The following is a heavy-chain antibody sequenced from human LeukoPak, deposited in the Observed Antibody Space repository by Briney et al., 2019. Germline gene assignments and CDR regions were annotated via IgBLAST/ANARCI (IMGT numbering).Heavy chain of an antibody. CDR3: ARLAISRAAAGTVDY. J-gene: IGHJ4*02. V-gene: IGHV1-69*04. CDR1: GGTFSSYA. Sequence: SVKVSCKASGGTFSSYAISWVRQAPGQGLEWMGRIIPILGIANYAQKFQGRVTITADKSTSTAYMELSSLRSEDTAVYYCARLAISRAAAGTVDYWGQGTLVTVSS. CDR2: IIPILGIA. D-gene: IGHD6-13*01.